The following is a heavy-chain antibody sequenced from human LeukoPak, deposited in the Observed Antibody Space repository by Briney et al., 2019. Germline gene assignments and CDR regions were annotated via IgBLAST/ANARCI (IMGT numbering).Heavy chain of an antibody. D-gene: IGHD4-17*01. CDR1: GGSISSGGYS. CDR2: IYHSGST. V-gene: IGHV4-30-2*01. J-gene: IGHJ3*02. CDR3: ARGDGDYGDAFDI. Sequence: PLQTLSLTCAVSGGSISSGGYSWSWIRQPPGKGLEWIGYIYHSGSTYYNPSLKSRVTISVDRSKNQFSLKLSSVTAADTAVYYCARGDGDYGDAFDIWGQGTMVTVSS.